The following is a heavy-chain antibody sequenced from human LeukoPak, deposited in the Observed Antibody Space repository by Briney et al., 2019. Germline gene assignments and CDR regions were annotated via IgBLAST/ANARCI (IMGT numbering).Heavy chain of an antibody. J-gene: IGHJ4*02. CDR3: ARDNNVDTAMVTSYYFDY. CDR2: INHSGST. Sequence: SETLSLTCAVYGGSFSGYYWSWIRQPPGKGLEWIGEINHSGSTNYNPSLKSRVTISVDTSKNQFSLKLSSVTAADTAVYYCARDNNVDTAMVTSYYFDYWGQGTLVTVSS. V-gene: IGHV4-34*01. D-gene: IGHD5-18*01. CDR1: GGSFSGYY.